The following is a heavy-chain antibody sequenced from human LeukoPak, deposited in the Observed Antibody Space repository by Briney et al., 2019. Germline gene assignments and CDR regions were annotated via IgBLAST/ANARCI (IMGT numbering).Heavy chain of an antibody. D-gene: IGHD3-3*01. J-gene: IGHJ4*02. Sequence: KPSETLSLTCTVSGGSISSSSYYWGWIRQPPGKGLEWIGSIYYSGSTYYNPSLKSRVTISVDTSKNQFSLKLSSVTAADTAVYYCASGYYSYGKYYFDYWGQGTLVTVSS. V-gene: IGHV4-39*01. CDR1: GGSISSSSYY. CDR2: IYYSGST. CDR3: ASGYYSYGKYYFDY.